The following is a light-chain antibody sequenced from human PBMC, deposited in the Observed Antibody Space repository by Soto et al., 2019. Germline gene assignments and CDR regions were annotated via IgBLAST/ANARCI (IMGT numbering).Light chain of an antibody. CDR2: DVS. CDR1: GSDVGGYNY. CDR3: CSYAGSYTYV. Sequence: HSVLTEPRSVSGSPGQAVTISSTGTGSDVGGYNYVSWYQQHPGKAPKLMIYDVSKRPSGVPDRFSGSKSGNTASLTISGLQAEDEADYYCCSYAGSYTYVFGTGTKVTVL. J-gene: IGLJ1*01. V-gene: IGLV2-11*01.